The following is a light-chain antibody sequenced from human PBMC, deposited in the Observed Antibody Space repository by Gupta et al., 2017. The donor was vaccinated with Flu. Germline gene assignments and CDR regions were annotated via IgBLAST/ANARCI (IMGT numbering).Light chain of an antibody. CDR3: QQYVSTPLT. CDR1: QSVLYSSNNKNY. CDR2: WAS. Sequence: DIVMTQSPDSLAVSLGERATINCKSSQSVLYSSNNKNYLAWYQQKPGQPPKLLIYWASTRESGVPDRFSGRGSGTDFTLTISSRQAEDVAVYYCQQYVSTPLTFGRGTKVEIK. J-gene: IGKJ4*01. V-gene: IGKV4-1*01.